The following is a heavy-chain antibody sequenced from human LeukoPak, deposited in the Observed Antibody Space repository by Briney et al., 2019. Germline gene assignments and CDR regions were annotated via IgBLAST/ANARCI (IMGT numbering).Heavy chain of an antibody. CDR1: GGSISSGRYY. CDR3: AREVGKMVRGVIIGEYYYYYYMDV. Sequence: PSQTLSLTCTVSGGSISSGRYYWSWIRQPAGKGLEWIGRIYTSGSTNYNPSLKSRVTISVDTSKNQFSLKLSSVTAGDTAVYYCAREVGKMVRGVIIGEYYYYYYMDVWGKGTTVTISS. CDR2: IYTSGST. J-gene: IGHJ6*03. D-gene: IGHD3-10*01. V-gene: IGHV4-61*02.